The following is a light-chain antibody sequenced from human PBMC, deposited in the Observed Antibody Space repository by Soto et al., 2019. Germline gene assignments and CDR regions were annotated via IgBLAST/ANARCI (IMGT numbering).Light chain of an antibody. CDR2: DAS. CDR3: QQRYNWPPIT. V-gene: IGKV3-11*01. J-gene: IGKJ5*01. Sequence: EIVLTQSPATLSLSPGERATLSCRASQSVSSYLAWYQQKPGQAPRLLIYDASNRATGVPARFSGSGSGTDFTLTISSLEPEDFAVYYCQQRYNWPPITFGQGTRLGIK. CDR1: QSVSSY.